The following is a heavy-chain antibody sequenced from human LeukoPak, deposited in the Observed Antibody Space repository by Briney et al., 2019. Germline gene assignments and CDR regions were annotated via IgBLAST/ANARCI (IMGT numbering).Heavy chain of an antibody. CDR3: AKMYIIVGATTWFDP. CDR2: ISGSGGNT. CDR1: GFTFSSYA. J-gene: IGHJ5*02. V-gene: IGHV3-23*01. Sequence: GGSLRLSCAASGFTFSSYAMSWVRQAPGKGLEWVSAISGSGGNTSYADSVKGRFTISRDNSKNTLYLQMNSLRAEDTAVYYCAKMYIIVGATTWFDPWGQGTLVTVSS. D-gene: IGHD1-26*01.